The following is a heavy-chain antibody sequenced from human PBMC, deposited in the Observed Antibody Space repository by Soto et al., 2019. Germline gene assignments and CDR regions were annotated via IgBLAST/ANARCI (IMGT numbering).Heavy chain of an antibody. CDR3: ARGREEAFGVILINYYAMGV. D-gene: IGHD3-3*01. Sequence: SVKVSCKASANSFSTYGLSCVRQAPGQGLEWMGGIIPIFDSTTYAQKFEGRVTITADESTNTAYMELSSLRSEDTAIYYCARGREEAFGVILINYYAMGVWGQGTAVTVSS. CDR1: ANSFSTYG. V-gene: IGHV1-69*13. CDR2: IIPIFDST. J-gene: IGHJ6*02.